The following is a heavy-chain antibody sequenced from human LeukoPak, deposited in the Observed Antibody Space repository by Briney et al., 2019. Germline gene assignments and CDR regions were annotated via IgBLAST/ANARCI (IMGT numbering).Heavy chain of an antibody. V-gene: IGHV4-30-4*01. CDR1: GGSISSGDYY. Sequence: SQTLSLTCTVSGGSISSGDYYWSWIRQPPGKGLEWIGYIYYSGSTYYNPSLNSRVTISVDTSKNQFSLKLSSVTAADTAVYYRAREPYPNNWFEPLGQGTPVTGSS. CDR2: IYYSGST. CDR3: AREPYPNNWFEP. D-gene: IGHD2-2*01. J-gene: IGHJ5*02.